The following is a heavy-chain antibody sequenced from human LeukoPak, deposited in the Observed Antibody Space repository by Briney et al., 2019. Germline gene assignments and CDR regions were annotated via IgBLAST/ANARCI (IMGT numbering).Heavy chain of an antibody. CDR1: GGTFSSYA. CDR3: ARDLSGFPNDY. D-gene: IGHD3-10*01. J-gene: IGHJ4*02. Sequence: ASVKVSCKASGGTFSSYAISWARQASGQGLEWMGWISAYNGNTNYAQKLQGRVTMTTDTSTGTAYMELRSLRSDDTAVYYCARDLSGFPNDYWGQGTLVTVSS. CDR2: ISAYNGNT. V-gene: IGHV1-18*01.